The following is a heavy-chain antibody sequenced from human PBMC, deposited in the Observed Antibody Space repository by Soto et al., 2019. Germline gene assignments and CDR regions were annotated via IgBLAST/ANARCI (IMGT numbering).Heavy chain of an antibody. D-gene: IGHD2-2*01. CDR3: ARFVRHQLPTIDF. J-gene: IGHJ4*02. Sequence: QVQLVQSGAEVKEPGASVRVSCKASGYTFTSYDINWVRQATGQGLEWMGWMNPESRNTGYAQKFQGRVTMTRDNSISTAYMELTSLRSEYTAVYYCARFVRHQLPTIDFWGQGTLVTVSS. CDR2: MNPESRNT. CDR1: GYTFTSYD. V-gene: IGHV1-8*01.